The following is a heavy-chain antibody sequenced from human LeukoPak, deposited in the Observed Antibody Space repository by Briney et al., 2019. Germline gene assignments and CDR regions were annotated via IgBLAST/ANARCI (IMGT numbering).Heavy chain of an antibody. CDR3: ARVVGRQLVRYWFDP. CDR1: GGTFSSYA. CDR2: IIPIFGTA. Sequence: ASVKVPCKASGGTFSSYAISWVRQAPGQGLEWMGGIIPIFGTANYAQKFQGRVTITADESTSTAYMELSSLRSEDTAVYYCARVVGRQLVRYWFDPWGQGTLVTVSS. V-gene: IGHV1-69*13. J-gene: IGHJ5*02. D-gene: IGHD6-13*01.